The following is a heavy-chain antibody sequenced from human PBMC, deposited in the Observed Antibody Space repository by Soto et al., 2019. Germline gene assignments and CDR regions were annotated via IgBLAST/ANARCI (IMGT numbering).Heavy chain of an antibody. CDR2: IIPIFGTA. V-gene: IGHV1-69*06. CDR3: AREEDRGDAFDI. CDR1: GGTFSSYA. J-gene: IGHJ3*02. Sequence: QVQLVQSGAEVKKPGSSVKVSCKACGGTFSSYAISWVRQAPGQGLEWMGGIIPIFGTANYAQKFQGRVMITADKSTSTAYMELSSLRSEDTAVYYCAREEDRGDAFDIWGQGTMVTVSS.